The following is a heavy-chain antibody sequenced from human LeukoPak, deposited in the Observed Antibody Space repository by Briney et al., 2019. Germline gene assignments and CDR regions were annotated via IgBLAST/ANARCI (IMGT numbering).Heavy chain of an antibody. J-gene: IGHJ4*02. CDR1: GGSISSSSYY. Sequence: KASETLSLTCTVSGGSISSSSYYWGWIRQPPGKGLEWIGSIYYSGSTYYNPSLKSRVTISVDTSKNQFSLKLSSVTAADTAVYYCARRGTVTTERFDDWGQGTLVTVSS. D-gene: IGHD4-11*01. CDR2: IYYSGST. CDR3: ARRGTVTTERFDD. V-gene: IGHV4-39*01.